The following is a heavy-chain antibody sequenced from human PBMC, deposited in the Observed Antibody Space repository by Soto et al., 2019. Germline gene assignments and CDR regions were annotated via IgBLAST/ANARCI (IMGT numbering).Heavy chain of an antibody. Sequence: PGGSLRLSCAASGFTFRNYAMSWARQAPGKGLEWVSAISSSSSYIYYADSVKGRFTISRDNAKNSLYLQMNSLRAEDTAVYYCARVVRIAVAGTRGETGYYYYGMDVWGQGTTVTVSS. CDR1: GFTFRNYA. V-gene: IGHV3-21*01. D-gene: IGHD6-19*01. J-gene: IGHJ6*02. CDR2: ISSSSSYI. CDR3: ARVVRIAVAGTRGETGYYYYGMDV.